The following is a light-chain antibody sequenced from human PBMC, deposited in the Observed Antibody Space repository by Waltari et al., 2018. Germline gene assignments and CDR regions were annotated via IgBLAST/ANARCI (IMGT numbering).Light chain of an antibody. CDR3: SSYTSSSTLVV. CDR2: EVS. Sequence: QSALTQPASVSGSPGQSITISCTGTSSDVGGYNYVSWYQQHPGKAPNLMIYEVSNRPSGVAHRFSGSKPCNTASLTISGLQAEDEADYYCSSYTSSSTLVVFGGGTKLTVL. J-gene: IGLJ2*01. CDR1: SSDVGGYNY. V-gene: IGLV2-14*01.